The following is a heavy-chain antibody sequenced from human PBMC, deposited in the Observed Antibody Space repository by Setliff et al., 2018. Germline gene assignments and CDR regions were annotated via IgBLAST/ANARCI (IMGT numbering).Heavy chain of an antibody. Sequence: SETLSLTCTVSGGSISNYYWTWIRQPPGKGLDWIGYIYTSGSTNYNPSLKSRVTISVDMTENQFSLILRSVVAADTAVYYCARHHAQYYSDSSGYYYEDWYFDLWGRGTLVTVSS. CDR1: GGSISNYY. V-gene: IGHV4-4*08. CDR3: ARHHAQYYSDSSGYYYEDWYFDL. J-gene: IGHJ2*01. D-gene: IGHD3-22*01. CDR2: IYTSGST.